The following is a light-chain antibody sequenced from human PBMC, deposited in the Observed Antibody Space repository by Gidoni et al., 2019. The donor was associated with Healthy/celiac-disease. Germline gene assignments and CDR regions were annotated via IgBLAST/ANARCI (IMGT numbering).Light chain of an antibody. V-gene: IGKV3-20*01. Sequence: EIVLTQSPGTLSLSPGERATLSCRASQSFSSSYLAWYQQKTGQGPRLLIYGASSRATGIPDRFSGSGSGTDFTLIISRLEPEDFAVYYCQQYGSSPWTFGQGTKVEIK. J-gene: IGKJ1*01. CDR3: QQYGSSPWT. CDR1: QSFSSSY. CDR2: GAS.